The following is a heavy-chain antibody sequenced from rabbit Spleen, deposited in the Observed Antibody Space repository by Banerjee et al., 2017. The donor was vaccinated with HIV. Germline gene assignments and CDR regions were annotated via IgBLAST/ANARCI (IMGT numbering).Heavy chain of an antibody. D-gene: IGHD5-1*01. CDR3: ARDLVTVIGWNFNL. CDR2: VYAGSSGST. J-gene: IGHJ4*01. CDR1: GVSFSDKDV. Sequence: QEQLEESGGDLVQPEGSLTLTCKASGVSFSDKDVMCWVRQAPGKGLEWFACVYAGSSGSTYSATWAKGRFTISRTSSTTVTLQMTSLTAADTATYFCARDLVTVIGWNFNLWGQGTLVTVS. V-gene: IGHV1S45*01.